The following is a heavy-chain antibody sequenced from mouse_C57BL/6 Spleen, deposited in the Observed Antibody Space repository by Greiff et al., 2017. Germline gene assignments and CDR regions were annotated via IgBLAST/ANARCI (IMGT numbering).Heavy chain of an antibody. CDR1: GFSFNTYA. D-gene: IGHD1-1*02. J-gene: IGHJ1*03. CDR2: IRSKSNNYAT. CDR3: VRDYGGYFDV. V-gene: IGHV10-1*01. Sequence: VKLMESGGGLVQPKGSLKLSCAASGFSFNTYAMNWVRQAPGKGLEWVARIRSKSNNYATYYADSVKDRFTISRDDSESMLYLQMNNLKTEDTAMYYCVRDYGGYFDVWGTGTTVTVSS.